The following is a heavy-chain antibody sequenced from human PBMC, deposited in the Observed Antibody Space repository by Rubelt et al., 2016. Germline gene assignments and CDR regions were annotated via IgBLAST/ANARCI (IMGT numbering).Heavy chain of an antibody. V-gene: IGHV1-46*01. CDR1: GYTFTSYY. D-gene: IGHD3-22*01. J-gene: IGHJ4*02. CDR3: ARVYDSSDTYYFDY. CDR2: INPSGGST. Sequence: QVQLVQSGAEVKKPGASVKVSCKASGYTFTSYYMHWVRQAPGQGLEWMGIINPSGGSTSYAQKFRGRVTMTRDRSTRPVYMERSSRRYGDTAVYYCARVYDSSDTYYFDYWGQGTLVTVSS.